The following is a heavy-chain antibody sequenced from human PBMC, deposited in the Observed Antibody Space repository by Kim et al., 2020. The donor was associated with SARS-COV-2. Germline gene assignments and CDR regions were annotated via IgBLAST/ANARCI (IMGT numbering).Heavy chain of an antibody. D-gene: IGHD5-18*01. J-gene: IGHJ4*02. CDR2: IIPIFGTA. CDR1: GGTFSSYA. V-gene: IGHV1-69*13. CDR3: ARLLRDTAMVKGTPFDY. Sequence: SVKVSCKASGGTFSSYAISWVRQAPGQGLEWMGGIIPIFGTANYAQKFQGRVTITADESTSTAHMELSSLRSEDTAVYYCARLLRDTAMVKGTPFDYWGQGTLVTVSS.